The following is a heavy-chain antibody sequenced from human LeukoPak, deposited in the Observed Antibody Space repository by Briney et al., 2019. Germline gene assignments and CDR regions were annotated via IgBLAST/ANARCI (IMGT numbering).Heavy chain of an antibody. V-gene: IGHV4-61*02. D-gene: IGHD3-10*01. CDR2: IYAGGRS. CDR3: ARGCSREAYYYGSGSYYKWAYYFDY. J-gene: IGHJ4*02. Sequence: PSETLSLTCTVSNVSISSGSHFWNWIRQPAGKGLEWIGRIYAGGRSNYNPSLRSRVTISVDTSKNQFSLRLSSVTAADTAVYYCARGCSREAYYYGSGSYYKWAYYFDYRGQGTLVTVSS. CDR1: NVSISSGSHF.